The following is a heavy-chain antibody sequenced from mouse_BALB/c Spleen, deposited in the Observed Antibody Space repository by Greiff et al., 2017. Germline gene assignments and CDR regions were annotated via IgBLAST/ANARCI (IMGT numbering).Heavy chain of an antibody. V-gene: IGHV5-6-4*01. J-gene: IGHJ4*01. Sequence: EVQGVESGGGLVKPGGSLKLSCAASGFTFSSYTMSWVRQTPEKRLEWVATISSGGSYTYYPDSVKGRFTISRDNAKNTLYLQMSSLKSEDTAMYYCTSLYYKGAMDYWGQGTSVTVSS. CDR3: TSLYYKGAMDY. CDR2: ISSGGSYT. D-gene: IGHD2-1*01. CDR1: GFTFSSYT.